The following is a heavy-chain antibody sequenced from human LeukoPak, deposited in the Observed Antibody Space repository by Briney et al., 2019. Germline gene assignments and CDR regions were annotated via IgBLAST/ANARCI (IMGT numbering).Heavy chain of an antibody. V-gene: IGHV1-2*02. D-gene: IGHD3-10*01. CDR3: ATNILVRDIINWFDP. CDR2: IKPNSGDT. CDR1: GYTFTGYY. J-gene: IGHJ5*02. Sequence: ASVKVSCKASGYTFTGYYMHWVRQAPGQGLEWMGWIKPNSGDTRSAQKFQGRAIMTRDTSTGTAYMELSSLRYDDTAVYYCATNILVRDIINWFDPWGQGTLVTVSS.